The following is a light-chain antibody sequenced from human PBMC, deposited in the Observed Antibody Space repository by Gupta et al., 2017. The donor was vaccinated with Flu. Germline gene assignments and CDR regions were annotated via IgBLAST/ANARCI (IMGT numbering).Light chain of an antibody. V-gene: IGLV1-47*01. J-gene: IGLJ3*02. CDR1: DYNVGNNY. CDR3: AALDASLSGWV. Sequence: RVTISCTGSDYNVGNNYYVWYQQHQGAAPKLLIYKKNKRPSGVPDRFSASTSGTSATLAITGLRAEEEADYYYAALDASLSGWVFGGGTKLTVL. CDR2: KKN.